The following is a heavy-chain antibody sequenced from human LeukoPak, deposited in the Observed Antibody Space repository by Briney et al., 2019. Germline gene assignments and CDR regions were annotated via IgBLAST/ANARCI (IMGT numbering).Heavy chain of an antibody. CDR2: ISAYNGNT. CDR1: GYTFTSYG. CDR3: ARPMDPLAYCGGDCYSFDY. Sequence: ASVKVSCKASGYTFTSYGISWVRQAPGQGLEWMGWISAYNGNTNYARKLQGRVTMTTDTSTSTAYMELRSLRSDDTAVYYCARPMDPLAYCGGDCYSFDYWGQGTLVTVSP. D-gene: IGHD2-21*02. V-gene: IGHV1-18*01. J-gene: IGHJ4*02.